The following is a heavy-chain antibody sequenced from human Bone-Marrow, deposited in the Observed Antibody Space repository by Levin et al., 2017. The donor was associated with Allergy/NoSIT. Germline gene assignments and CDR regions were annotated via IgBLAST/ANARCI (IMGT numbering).Heavy chain of an antibody. V-gene: IGHV4-39*01. Sequence: SQTLSLTCTVSGDSISSSSTSYWGWIRQAPGKGLDWIGNIYFTGSTDYSPSIRSQFTISIDTSKNQFSLRLTAVTAADTAIHYCARLYCDGDCHPGYFDSWGQGTPVIVSS. J-gene: IGHJ4*02. CDR2: IYFTGST. CDR3: ARLYCDGDCHPGYFDS. D-gene: IGHD2-21*02. CDR1: GDSISSSSTSY.